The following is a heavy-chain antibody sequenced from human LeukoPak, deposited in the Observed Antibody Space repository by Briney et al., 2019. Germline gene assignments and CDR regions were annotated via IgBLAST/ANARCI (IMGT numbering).Heavy chain of an antibody. CDR2: ISSYNGNT. V-gene: IGHV1-18*01. Sequence: ASVKVSCKASGYTFTTYGISWVRQAPGHGLEWMGWISSYNGNTSYAEKLQGRITMTKDTSTNTAYLELRSLRSDDTAVYYCARIACSSSSCTYSGRRRVRGGSLDPWGQGTLVTVSS. CDR1: GYTFTTYG. CDR3: ARIACSSSSCTYSGRRRVRGGSLDP. J-gene: IGHJ5*02. D-gene: IGHD2-2*01.